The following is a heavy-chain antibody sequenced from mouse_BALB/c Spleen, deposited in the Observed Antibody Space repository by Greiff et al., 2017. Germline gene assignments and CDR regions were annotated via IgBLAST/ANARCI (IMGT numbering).Heavy chain of an antibody. CDR2: IWAGGST. V-gene: IGHV2-9*02. D-gene: IGHD1-1*01. J-gene: IGHJ3*01. Sequence: VMLVESGPGLVAPSQSLSITCTVSGFSLTSYGVHWVRQPPGKGLEWLGVIWAGGSTNYNSALMSRLSISKDNSKSQVFLKMNSLQTDDTAMYYCAREDYGSSSWFAYWGQGTLVTVSA. CDR3: AREDYGSSSWFAY. CDR1: GFSLTSYG.